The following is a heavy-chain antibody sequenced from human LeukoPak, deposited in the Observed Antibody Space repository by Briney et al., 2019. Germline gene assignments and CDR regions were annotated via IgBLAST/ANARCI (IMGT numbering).Heavy chain of an antibody. CDR3: AGAYSAYDPFDY. D-gene: IGHD5-12*01. CDR2: ISGSGGST. CDR1: GFTFSSCG. V-gene: IGHV3-23*01. J-gene: IGHJ4*02. Sequence: GGSLRLSCAASGFTFSSCGMSWVRQAPGKGLEWVSAISGSGGSTYYADSVKGRFTISRDNAKNTVHLQMNSLRVEDTAIYFCAGAYSAYDPFDYWGQGILVTVSS.